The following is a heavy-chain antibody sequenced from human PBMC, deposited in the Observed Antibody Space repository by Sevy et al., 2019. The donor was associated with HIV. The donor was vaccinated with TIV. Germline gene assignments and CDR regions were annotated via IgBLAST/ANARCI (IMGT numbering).Heavy chain of an antibody. J-gene: IGHJ6*02. D-gene: IGHD3-10*01. CDR1: GFTFSDYY. CDR3: ARDYYGSGSYFYYYYGMDV. CDR2: ISSSGSTI. V-gene: IGHV3-11*01. Sequence: GGSLRLSCAASGFTFSDYYMSWIRQAPGKGLEWVSYISSSGSTIYYADSVKGRFTISRDNAKNSLYLQMNSPRAEDTAVYYCARDYYGSGSYFYYYYGMDVWGQGTTVTVSS.